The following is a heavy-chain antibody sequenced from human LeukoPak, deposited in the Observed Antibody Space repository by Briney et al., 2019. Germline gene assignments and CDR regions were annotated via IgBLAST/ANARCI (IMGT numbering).Heavy chain of an antibody. CDR1: GGSISSYY. D-gene: IGHD2-15*01. V-gene: IGHV4-59*01. Sequence: SETLSLTCTVSGGSISSYYWSWIRQPPGKGLEWIGYIYYSGSTNYNPSLKSRVTISVDTSKNQFSLKLSSVTAADTAVYYCARGYCSGGSCPNWFDPWGQGTLVTVSS. CDR3: ARGYCSGGSCPNWFDP. CDR2: IYYSGST. J-gene: IGHJ5*02.